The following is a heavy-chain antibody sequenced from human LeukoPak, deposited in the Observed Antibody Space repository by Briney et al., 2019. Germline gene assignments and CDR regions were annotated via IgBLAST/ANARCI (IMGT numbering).Heavy chain of an antibody. CDR1: GFTFSNYG. D-gene: IGHD6-6*01. V-gene: IGHV3-30*02. CDR3: ASNPYSSSSFDF. Sequence: PGGSLRLSCTSSGFTFSNYGIHWVRQAPGKGLEGVAFIRFDGSYKYYADSVKGRFTISRDNAKNSLYLQMNSLRAEDTAVYYCASNPYSSSSFDFWGQGTLVTVSS. J-gene: IGHJ4*02. CDR2: IRFDGSYK.